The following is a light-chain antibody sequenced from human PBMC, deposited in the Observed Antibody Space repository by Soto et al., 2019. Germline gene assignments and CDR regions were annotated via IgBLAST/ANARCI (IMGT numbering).Light chain of an antibody. CDR2: AAS. V-gene: IGKV1-39*01. CDR3: QHSYSTPPLT. J-gene: IGKJ4*01. Sequence: DIPMTQSPSSLSASVGDRVTITCRASQSISSYLNWYQQKPGKAPKLLIYAASSLQSGVPSRFSGSGSGTEFTLTISSLQPEDFATYYCQHSYSTPPLTFGGGTKVEIK. CDR1: QSISSY.